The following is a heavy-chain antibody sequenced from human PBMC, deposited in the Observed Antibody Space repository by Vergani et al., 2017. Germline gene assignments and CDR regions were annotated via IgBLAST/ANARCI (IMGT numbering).Heavy chain of an antibody. V-gene: IGHV1-46*03. CDR1: GYTFTSYY. CDR3: TGGWNYDSIAYWAY. Sequence: QVQLVQSGAEVKKPGASVKVSCTASGYTFTSYYMHWVRQAPGQGLEWRGIINPSGGSKSYAKKFQGRVTMTRDTSTSTVYMELSSLRSEDTAVYYCTGGWNYDSIAYWAYWGQGTLVTVSS. CDR2: INPSGGSK. D-gene: IGHD3-22*01. J-gene: IGHJ4*02.